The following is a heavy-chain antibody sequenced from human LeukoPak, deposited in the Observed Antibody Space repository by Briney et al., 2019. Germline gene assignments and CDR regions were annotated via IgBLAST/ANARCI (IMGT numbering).Heavy chain of an antibody. V-gene: IGHV4-34*01. CDR2: INHSGST. Sequence: PSETLSLTCAVYGGSFSGYYWSWIRQPPGKGLEWIGEINHSGSTNYNPSLKSRVTISVDTSKNQFSLKLSSVTAADTAVYYCARARYGGSGWYLDYWGQGTLVTVSS. CDR1: GGSFSGYY. J-gene: IGHJ4*02. CDR3: ARARYGGSGWYLDY. D-gene: IGHD6-19*01.